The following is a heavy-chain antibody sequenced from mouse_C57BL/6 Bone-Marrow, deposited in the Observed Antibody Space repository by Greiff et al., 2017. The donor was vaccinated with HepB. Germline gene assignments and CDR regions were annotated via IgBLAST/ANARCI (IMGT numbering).Heavy chain of an antibody. CDR1: GYTFTSYW. J-gene: IGHJ1*03. D-gene: IGHD1-1*01. Sequence: VQLQQPGAELVKPGASVKLSCKASGYTFTSYWITWVKQRPGQGLEWIGDIYPGSGSTNYNEKFKSKATLTVDTSSSTAYMQLSSLTSEDSAVYYCARYYGSSFWYFDVWGTGTTVTVSS. CDR3: ARYYGSSFWYFDV. V-gene: IGHV1-55*01. CDR2: IYPGSGST.